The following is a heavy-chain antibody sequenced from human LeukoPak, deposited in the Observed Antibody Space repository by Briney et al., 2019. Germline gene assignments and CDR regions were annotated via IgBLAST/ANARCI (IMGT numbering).Heavy chain of an antibody. CDR1: VYTFTSYG. D-gene: IGHD3-22*01. CDR2: ISAYNGNT. J-gene: IGHJ5*02. V-gene: IGHV1-18*01. CDR3: ARGAYYYDSSDPFDP. Sequence: ASVKVSCKASVYTFTSYGISWVRQAPGQGLEWLGWISAYNGNTNYAQKLQCRVTMTTDTSTSPAYMELRSLRSDDTAVYYCARGAYYYDSSDPFDPWGQGTLVTVSA.